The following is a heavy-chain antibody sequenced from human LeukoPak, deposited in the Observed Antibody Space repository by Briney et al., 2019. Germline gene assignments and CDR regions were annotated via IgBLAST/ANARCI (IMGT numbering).Heavy chain of an antibody. CDR1: GFTFSSYS. CDR3: AGVGNDFWSGYYGY. J-gene: IGHJ4*02. D-gene: IGHD3-3*01. CDR2: ISSSSSYI. Sequence: PGGSLRLSCAASGFTFSSYSMNWVGQAPRKGLEWVSSISSSSSYIYYADSVKGRFTISRDNAKNSLYLQMNSLRAEDTAVYYCAGVGNDFWSGYYGYWGQGTLVTVSS. V-gene: IGHV3-21*01.